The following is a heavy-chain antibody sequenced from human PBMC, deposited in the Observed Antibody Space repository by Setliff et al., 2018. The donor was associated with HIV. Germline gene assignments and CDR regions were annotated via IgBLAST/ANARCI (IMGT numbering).Heavy chain of an antibody. CDR3: ARGRLSWSPDF. V-gene: IGHV1-18*01. CDR2: ISANSGRA. Sequence: ASVKVSCKASGYTFTRYGISWVRQAPGQGLEWMGWISANSGRAGSAQMFQGRLTMTRDTSTSTAYMELSSLTSDDTAIYYCARGRLSWSPDFWGQGTLVTVSS. CDR1: GYTFTRYG. J-gene: IGHJ4*02.